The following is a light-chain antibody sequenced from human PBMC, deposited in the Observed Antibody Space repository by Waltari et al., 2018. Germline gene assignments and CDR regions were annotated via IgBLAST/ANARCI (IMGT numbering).Light chain of an antibody. CDR2: KNK. V-gene: IGLV1-47*01. CDR1: TSNIGGND. Sequence: QSVLTQPPSASGSPGQTITISCSGSTSNIGGNDVYWYQHLPGTAPKLLIYKNKRGHSGVLERFSGSTSVTSASLAISGLRSEDEAYYYCATWEDSLSGVFGGGTKLTVL. CDR3: ATWEDSLSGV. J-gene: IGLJ3*02.